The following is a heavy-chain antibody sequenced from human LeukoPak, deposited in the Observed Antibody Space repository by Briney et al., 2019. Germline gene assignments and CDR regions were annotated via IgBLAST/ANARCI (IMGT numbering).Heavy chain of an antibody. CDR3: ARERWELLPEVKDY. J-gene: IGHJ4*02. Sequence: ASVKVSCKASGYTFTSYAMHWVRQAPGQRLEWMGRINAGNGNTKYSQKFQDRVTMTTETSTTTAYMELRSLRSDDTAVYYCARERWELLPEVKDYWGQGTLVTVSS. CDR2: INAGNGNT. D-gene: IGHD1-26*01. CDR1: GYTFTSYA. V-gene: IGHV1-3*01.